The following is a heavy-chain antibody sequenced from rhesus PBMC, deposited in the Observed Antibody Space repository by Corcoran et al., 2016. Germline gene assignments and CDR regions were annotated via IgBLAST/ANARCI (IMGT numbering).Heavy chain of an antibody. Sequence: QVQLQESGPGLVKPSETLSLTCAVSGGSISGYWWGWIRQPPGKGRGGIGHIGGSIGGTNYKSSLRSRGAISTDTSKNQFSLKLSSVTAADTAVYYCARKTDYVDAFDFWGQGLRVTVSS. CDR3: ARKTDYVDAFDF. V-gene: IGHV4-165*02. CDR1: GGSISGYW. D-gene: IGHD4-29*01. J-gene: IGHJ3*01. CDR2: IGGSIGGT.